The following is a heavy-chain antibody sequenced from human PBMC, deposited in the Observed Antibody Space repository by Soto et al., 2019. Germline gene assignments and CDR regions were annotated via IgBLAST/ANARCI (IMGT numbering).Heavy chain of an antibody. CDR2: IYYSGST. Sequence: QVQLQESGPGLVKVSETLSLTCIVSGGSISSYYWSWIRQPPGKGLESIGYIYYSGSTDYNPSLKSRVTISVDTSKNQFSLRLSSVTATDTAVYYCARPTKGGAYDLCGQGTMVTVSS. V-gene: IGHV4-59*08. CDR1: GGSISSYY. CDR3: ARPTKGGAYDL. J-gene: IGHJ3*01.